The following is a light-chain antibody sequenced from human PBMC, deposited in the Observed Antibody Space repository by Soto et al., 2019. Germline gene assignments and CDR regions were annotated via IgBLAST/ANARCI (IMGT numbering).Light chain of an antibody. CDR3: SPYAGSSYV. CDR1: SSDVGSYNL. Sequence: QSVLTQPASVSGSPGQSITISCTGTSSDVGSYNLVSWYQQHPGKAPKLMIYEGSKRPSGVSNRFSGSKSGNTASLTISGLQAEDEADYLWSPYAGSSYVFGSGPNVTV. CDR2: EGS. V-gene: IGLV2-23*01. J-gene: IGLJ1*01.